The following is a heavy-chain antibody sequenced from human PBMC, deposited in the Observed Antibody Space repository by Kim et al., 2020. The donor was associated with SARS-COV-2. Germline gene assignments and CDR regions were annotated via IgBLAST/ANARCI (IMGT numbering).Heavy chain of an antibody. J-gene: IGHJ3*02. CDR2: IYSGGST. CDR3: ARVYCSSTSCYIRAFDI. D-gene: IGHD2-2*02. Sequence: GGSLRLSCAASGFTVSSNYMSWVRQAPGKGLEWVSVIYSGGSTYYADSVKGRFTISRDNSKNTLYLQMNSLRAEDTAVYYCARVYCSSTSCYIRAFDIWGQGTMVTVSS. CDR1: GFTVSSNY. V-gene: IGHV3-53*01.